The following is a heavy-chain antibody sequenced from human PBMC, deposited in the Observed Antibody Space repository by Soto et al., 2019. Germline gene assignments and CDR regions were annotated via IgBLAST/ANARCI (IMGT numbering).Heavy chain of an antibody. CDR1: GDSVTENH. CDR2: MHYTGFS. CDR3: ARDLDQGCSGGSCYSTGAFDM. V-gene: IGHV4-59*02. J-gene: IGHJ3*02. Sequence: SETLSLTCAFSGDSVTENHLTWIRQSPEKGLEWIGYMHYTGFSFSNPSLKSRVAMSVDKSKNEFTLQLTSVTAADTAVYYCARDLDQGCSGGSCYSTGAFDMWGQGTVVTVSS. D-gene: IGHD2-15*01.